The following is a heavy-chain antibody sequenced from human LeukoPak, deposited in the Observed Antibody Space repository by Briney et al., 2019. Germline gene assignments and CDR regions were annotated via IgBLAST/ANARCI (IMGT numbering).Heavy chain of an antibody. CDR1: GGTFSSYA. D-gene: IGHD6-13*01. Sequence: GASVKVSCKASGGTFSSYAISWVRQAPGQGLEWMGGIIPIFGTANYAQKFQGRVTITADESTSTAYMELSSLRSEDTAVYYCARLLAAAGHGDDAFDIWGQGTMVTVSS. CDR2: IIPIFGTA. CDR3: ARLLAAAGHGDDAFDI. V-gene: IGHV1-69*13. J-gene: IGHJ3*02.